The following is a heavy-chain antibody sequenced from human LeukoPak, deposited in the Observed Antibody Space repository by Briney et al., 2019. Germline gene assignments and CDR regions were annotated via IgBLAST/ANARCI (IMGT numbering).Heavy chain of an antibody. CDR1: GFTFSDHY. CDR3: AREATGADYDILTGYYTVRSFDY. D-gene: IGHD3-9*01. J-gene: IGHJ4*02. CDR2: TRNKANSYTT. Sequence: GGSLRLSCAASGFTFSDHYMDWVRQAPGKGLEWVGRTRNKANSYTTEYAASVKGRFTISRDDSKNSLYLQMNSLKTEDTAVYYCAREATGADYDILTGYYTVRSFDYWGQGTLVTVSS. V-gene: IGHV3-72*01.